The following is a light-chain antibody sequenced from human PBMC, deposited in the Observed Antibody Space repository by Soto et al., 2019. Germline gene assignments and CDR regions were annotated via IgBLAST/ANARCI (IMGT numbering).Light chain of an antibody. CDR1: QSVSSSY. V-gene: IGKV3-15*01. CDR3: LQYNDWPRT. J-gene: IGKJ1*01. CDR2: DAF. Sequence: EIVFTQSPGTLSLSPGERATLSCRASQSVSSSYLAWYQQKPGQAPRLLIYDAFTRANGIPARFSGSGSGTEFTLTISNLQSEDFAVYYCLQYNDWPRTFGQGTKVDI.